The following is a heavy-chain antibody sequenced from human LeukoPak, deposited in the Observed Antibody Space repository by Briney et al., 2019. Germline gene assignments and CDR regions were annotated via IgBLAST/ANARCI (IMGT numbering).Heavy chain of an antibody. CDR1: GYTFTGYY. V-gene: IGHV1-2*06. Sequence: ASVKVSCKASGYTFTGYYTHWVRQAPGQGLEWMGRINPNSGGTNYAQKFQGRVTMTRDTSISTAYMELSRLRSDDTAVYYCARAGDGYYGTGNDYWGQGTLVTVSS. D-gene: IGHD5-24*01. J-gene: IGHJ4*02. CDR3: ARAGDGYYGTGNDY. CDR2: INPNSGGT.